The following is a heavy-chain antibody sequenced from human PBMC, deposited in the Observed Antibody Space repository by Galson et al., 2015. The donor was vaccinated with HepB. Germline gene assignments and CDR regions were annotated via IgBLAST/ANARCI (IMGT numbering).Heavy chain of an antibody. V-gene: IGHV5-51*01. Sequence: QSGAEVKKPGESLKISCKGSGYNFTNYWIAWVRQMPGKGLEWMGIIYPGDSDTRYSPSFQGQVTISADKSIRTAYLQWSSLKASDIAMYYCARHNLGETDALNIWGQGTMVTVSS. CDR1: GYNFTNYW. CDR3: ARHNLGETDALNI. CDR2: IYPGDSDT. D-gene: IGHD3-16*01. J-gene: IGHJ3*02.